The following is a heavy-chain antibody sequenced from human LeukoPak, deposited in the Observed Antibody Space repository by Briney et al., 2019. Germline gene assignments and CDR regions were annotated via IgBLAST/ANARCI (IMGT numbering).Heavy chain of an antibody. CDR2: IYYNGST. D-gene: IGHD2-15*01. Sequence: PSETLSLTCTVSGGSISYYYWSWIRQSPGKGLGWIGYIYYNGSTNYNPSLKSRVTISVDMSKNRFSLKVTSVTAADTAIYYCARKGGHFDYWGQGTLVTVSS. J-gene: IGHJ4*02. CDR3: ARKGGHFDY. V-gene: IGHV4-59*01. CDR1: GGSISYYY.